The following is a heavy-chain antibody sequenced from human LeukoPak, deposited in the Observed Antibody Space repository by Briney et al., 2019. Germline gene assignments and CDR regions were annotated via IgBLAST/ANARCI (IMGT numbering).Heavy chain of an antibody. J-gene: IGHJ2*01. Sequence: GASVKVSCKASGGTFSSYAISWVRQAPGQGLEWMGRIIPILGIANYAQKFQGRVTITADKSTSTAYMELSSLRSEDTAVYYCARERDCSSTSCNYWYFDLWGRGTLVTVSS. CDR1: GGTFSSYA. CDR3: ARERDCSSTSCNYWYFDL. V-gene: IGHV1-69*04. D-gene: IGHD2-2*01. CDR2: IIPILGIA.